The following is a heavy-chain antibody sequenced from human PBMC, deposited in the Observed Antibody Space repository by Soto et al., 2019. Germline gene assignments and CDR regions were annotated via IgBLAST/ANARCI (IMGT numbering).Heavy chain of an antibody. V-gene: IGHV1-69*13. CDR3: ARGKYSSSWYGFNWPELDY. D-gene: IGHD6-13*01. CDR1: GGTFSSYA. Sequence: SVKVSCKASGGTFSSYAISWVRQAPGQGLEWMGGIIPIFGTANYAQKFQGRVTITADESTSTAYMELSSLRSEDTAVYYCARGKYSSSWYGFNWPELDYWGHGTLVTVSS. CDR2: IIPIFGTA. J-gene: IGHJ4*01.